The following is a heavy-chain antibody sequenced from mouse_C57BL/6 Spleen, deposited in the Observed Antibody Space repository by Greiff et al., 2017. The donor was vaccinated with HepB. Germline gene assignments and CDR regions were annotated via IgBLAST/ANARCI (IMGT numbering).Heavy chain of an antibody. CDR1: GYTFTDYY. CDR2: IYPGSGNT. V-gene: IGHV1-76*01. CDR3: ARDYYGNDDYAMDY. Sequence: QVQLKESGAELVRPGASVKLSCKASGYTFTDYYINWVKQRPGQGLEWIARIYPGSGNTYYNEKFKGKATLTAEKSSSTAYMQLSSLTSEDSAVYFCARDYYGNDDYAMDYWGQGTSVTVSS. D-gene: IGHD2-2*01. J-gene: IGHJ4*01.